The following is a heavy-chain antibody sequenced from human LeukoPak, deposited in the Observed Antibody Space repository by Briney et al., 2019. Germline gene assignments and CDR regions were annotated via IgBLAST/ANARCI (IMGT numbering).Heavy chain of an antibody. CDR2: ISSSSSYI. D-gene: IGHD6-19*01. CDR1: GFTFSS. CDR3: AKPLIPVAGTLYFDF. J-gene: IGHJ4*02. V-gene: IGHV3-21*04. Sequence: GGSLRLSCAASGFTFSSMNWVRQAPGKGLEWVSSISSSSSYIYYADSVKGRFTISRDNSKNTLYLQMNSLRAEDTAVYYCAKPLIPVAGTLYFDFWGQGTLVTVSS.